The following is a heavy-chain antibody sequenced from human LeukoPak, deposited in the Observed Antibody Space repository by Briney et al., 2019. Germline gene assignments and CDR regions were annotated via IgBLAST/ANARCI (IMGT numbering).Heavy chain of an antibody. J-gene: IGHJ5*02. CDR1: GFTFSRFS. CDR3: TIDHIYSGGFYYNDWFDP. Sequence: GGSLRLSCAASGFTFSRFSMNWVRQAPGKGLEWVSSISSSGTYIYYADSVKGRFTISRDSAKNSLYLQMNSLKIEDKAVYHCTIDHIYSGGFYYNDWFDPWGQGTLVTVSS. CDR2: ISSSGTYI. V-gene: IGHV3-21*03. D-gene: IGHD2-15*01.